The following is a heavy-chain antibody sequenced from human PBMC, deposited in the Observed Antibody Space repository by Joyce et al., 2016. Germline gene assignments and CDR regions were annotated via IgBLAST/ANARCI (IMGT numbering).Heavy chain of an antibody. V-gene: IGHV3-74*01. D-gene: IGHD3-3*01. CDR2: MEFDGSRT. Sequence: EVQLVESGGVLVQPGGSLRLSCVVSGFTFRDYWMHWVRQAPGKGLVWVSRMEFDGSRTTYADSVKGRFTISRDNAKNTLYLQMNSLRADDTAVYYCVRDNYWSVDYWGQGTLVTVSS. CDR1: GFTFRDYW. J-gene: IGHJ4*02. CDR3: VRDNYWSVDY.